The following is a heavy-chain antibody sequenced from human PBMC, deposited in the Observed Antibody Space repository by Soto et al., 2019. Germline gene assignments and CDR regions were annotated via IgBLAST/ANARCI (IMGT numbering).Heavy chain of an antibody. CDR2: LNVGTGNT. Sequence: QVQLVQSGGEVKKPGASVKVSCKASGYIFSKYAIHWVRQVPGHKLEWMGWLNVGTGNTKYSQKFRGRVTITRDTSAHTAYMELHSLPTEETAVYYCARESRDFFPGFDPWGQGPLLTVS. CDR1: GYIFSKYA. V-gene: IGHV1-3*01. D-gene: IGHD3-3*01. CDR3: ARESRDFFPGFDP. J-gene: IGHJ5*02.